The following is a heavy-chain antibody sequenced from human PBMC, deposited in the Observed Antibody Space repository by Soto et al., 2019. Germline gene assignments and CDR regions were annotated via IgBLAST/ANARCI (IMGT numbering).Heavy chain of an antibody. CDR2: ISYGGSNK. CDR3: ARWDYDFWSGSFDY. D-gene: IGHD3-3*01. Sequence: GESLKISCAASGFTFSSYAMHWVRQAPGKGLEWVAVISYGGSNKYYADSVKGRFTISRDNSKNTLYLQMNSLRAEDTAVYYCARWDYDFWSGSFDYWGQGTLVTVSS. CDR1: GFTFSSYA. J-gene: IGHJ4*02. V-gene: IGHV3-30-3*01.